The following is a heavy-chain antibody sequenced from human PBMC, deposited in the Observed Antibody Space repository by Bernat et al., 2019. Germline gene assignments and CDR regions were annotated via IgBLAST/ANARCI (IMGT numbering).Heavy chain of an antibody. J-gene: IGHJ3*02. CDR2: VYSSGST. Sequence: QVQLQESGPGLVKPSETLSLTCTVSAGSISSIIYFWGWIREPSGKGLEWIGSVYSSGSTYYNPYLKGRVTISVEASKNRFSLTLSSVAAADTAVYYCATPWRATYYYGSSGYYGWDAFDSWGQGTMVTVSS. D-gene: IGHD3-22*01. V-gene: IGHV4-39*01. CDR1: AGSISSIIYF. CDR3: ATPWRATYYYGSSGYYGWDAFDS.